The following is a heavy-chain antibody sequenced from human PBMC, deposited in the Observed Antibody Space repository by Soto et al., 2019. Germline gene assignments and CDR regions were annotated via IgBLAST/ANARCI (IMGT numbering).Heavy chain of an antibody. CDR3: ARDQDIVVAPGAYGMDV. CDR1: GFTFRSYS. V-gene: IGHV3-48*02. CDR2: ISSSSRIT. Sequence: GGSLRLSCAASGFTFRSYSLNWVRQVPGKGLEWLSYISSSSRITYYADSVKGRCTVSRDNAKNSLYLQMNSLRDEDTAVYYCARDQDIVVAPGAYGMDVWGQGTTVTAP. D-gene: IGHD2-2*01. J-gene: IGHJ6*02.